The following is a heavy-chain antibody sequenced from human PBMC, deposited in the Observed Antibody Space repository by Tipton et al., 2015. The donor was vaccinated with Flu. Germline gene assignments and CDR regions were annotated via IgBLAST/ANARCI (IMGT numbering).Heavy chain of an antibody. J-gene: IGHJ4*02. V-gene: IGHV1-18*01. CDR2: ISGYNDNA. CDR1: GFTFTDYG. Sequence: SGAEVKKPGASVKVSCKASGFTFTDYGISWVRQAPGQGLEWIGWISGYNDNAKYAHKFQGRVTLTTDTSTDTASMELRSLRSDDTAVYYCARDQEDALVVVPGIFDSWGQGTLVTVSS. CDR3: ARDQEDALVVVPGIFDS. D-gene: IGHD2-2*01.